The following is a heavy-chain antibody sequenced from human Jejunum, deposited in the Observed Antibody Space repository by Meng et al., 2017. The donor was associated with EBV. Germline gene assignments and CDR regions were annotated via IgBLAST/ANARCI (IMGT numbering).Heavy chain of an antibody. D-gene: IGHD2-8*02. CDR3: ARVRPGGGWFDP. J-gene: IGHJ5*02. Sequence: QVYLVQSESVVKKSGASVKVSCKASGYTFMSSGIKWVRQAPGQGLEWMGWINTNTGYPTYAQDFTGRFVFSLDTSVSTAYLQITSLSTEDNAVYYCARVRPGGGWFDPWGQGTLVTVSS. V-gene: IGHV7-4-1*02. CDR1: GYTFMSSG. CDR2: INTNTGYP.